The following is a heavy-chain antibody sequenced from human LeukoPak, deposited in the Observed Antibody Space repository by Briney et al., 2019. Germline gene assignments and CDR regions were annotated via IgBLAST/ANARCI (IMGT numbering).Heavy chain of an antibody. CDR2: IYHSGST. CDR1: GYSISSGYY. J-gene: IGHJ4*02. D-gene: IGHD4-23*01. CDR3: ARGGKGPYFDY. V-gene: IGHV4-38-2*01. Sequence: KPSETLSLTCAVSGYSISSGYYWGWIRQPPGKGLEWIGSIYHSGSTYYNPSLKSRVTISVDTSKNQFSLKLSPVTAADTAVYYCARGGKGPYFDYWGQGTLVTVS.